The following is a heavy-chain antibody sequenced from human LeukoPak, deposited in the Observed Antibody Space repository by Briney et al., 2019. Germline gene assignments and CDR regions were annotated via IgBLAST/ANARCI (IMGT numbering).Heavy chain of an antibody. CDR1: GYTFTSYG. V-gene: IGHV1-18*01. D-gene: IGHD4-17*01. J-gene: IGHJ4*02. CDR2: ISAYNGNT. Sequence: ASVKVSCKASGYTFTSYGISWVRQAPGQGLEWMGWISAYNGNTNYAQKLQGRVTITTDTSTSTAYMELRSLRSDDTAVYYCAREVDSSPTVLYFDYWGQGTLVTVSS. CDR3: AREVDSSPTVLYFDY.